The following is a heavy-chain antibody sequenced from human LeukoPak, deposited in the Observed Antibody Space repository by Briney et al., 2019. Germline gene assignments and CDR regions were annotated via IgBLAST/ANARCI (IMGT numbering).Heavy chain of an antibody. D-gene: IGHD2-2*01. CDR3: AKDHGRSTSFRFDP. J-gene: IGHJ5*02. CDR1: GFTFSSYA. Sequence: PGGSVRLSCAASGFTFSSYAMSWVRQAPGKGLEWVSGISGSGGSTYYADSVKGRFTIARDNSKNTLYLQMNSLRAEDTAVYYCAKDHGRSTSFRFDPWGQGTLVTVSS. V-gene: IGHV3-23*01. CDR2: ISGSGGST.